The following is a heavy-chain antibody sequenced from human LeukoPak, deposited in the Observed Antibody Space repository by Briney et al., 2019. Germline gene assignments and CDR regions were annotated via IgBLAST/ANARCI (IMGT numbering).Heavy chain of an antibody. CDR3: AGTYYDILTGYYSLNWFDP. CDR2: IYYSGST. CDR1: GGSISSYY. J-gene: IGHJ5*02. D-gene: IGHD3-9*01. V-gene: IGHV4-59*01. Sequence: SETLSLTCTVSGGSISSYYWSWIRQPPGKGLEWIGYIYYSGSTNYNPSLKSRVTISVDTSKNQSSLKLSSVTAADTAVYYCAGTYYDILTGYYSLNWFDPWGQGTLVTVSS.